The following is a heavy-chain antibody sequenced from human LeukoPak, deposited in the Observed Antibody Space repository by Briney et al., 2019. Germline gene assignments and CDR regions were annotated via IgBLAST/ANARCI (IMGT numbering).Heavy chain of an antibody. CDR3: ARDTVGATKFLVHYYFDY. CDR2: ISCDGGHK. Sequence: PGRSLRLSCVASGFTFRSYAMHWVRQAPGKGLEWVAVISCDGGHKYYTDSVNGRFTISRDNSKNTLYLQMNSLRAEDTAVYYCARDTVGATKFLVHYYFDYWGQGTLVTVSS. D-gene: IGHD1-26*01. V-gene: IGHV3-30-3*01. CDR1: GFTFRSYA. J-gene: IGHJ4*02.